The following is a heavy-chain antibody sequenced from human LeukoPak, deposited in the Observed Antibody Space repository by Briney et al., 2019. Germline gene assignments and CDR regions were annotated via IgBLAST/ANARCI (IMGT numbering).Heavy chain of an antibody. CDR3: AGGRWELLRMDH. CDR1: GFTLSSFT. D-gene: IGHD1-26*01. V-gene: IGHV3-21*06. CDR2: ISSSSSHT. J-gene: IGHJ4*02. Sequence: GGSLRLSCVMSGFTLSSFTMHWVRQAPGKGLEWVASISSSSSHTYYADSLKGRFIISRDDAKNSLSLQMDSLSADDTAVYYCAGGRWELLRMDHWGQGALVTVSS.